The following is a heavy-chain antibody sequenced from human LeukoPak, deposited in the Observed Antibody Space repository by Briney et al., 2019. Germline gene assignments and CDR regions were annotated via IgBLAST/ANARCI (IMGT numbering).Heavy chain of an antibody. Sequence: ASVKVSCKASGGTFSSYAISWVRQAPGQGLEWMGRIIPILGIANYAQKFQGRVTITADKSTSTAYMELSSLRSEDTAVYYCAIQRPSSVAAQIDYWGQGTLVTVSS. J-gene: IGHJ4*02. D-gene: IGHD2-15*01. CDR2: IIPILGIA. V-gene: IGHV1-69*04. CDR3: AIQRPSSVAAQIDY. CDR1: GGTFSSYA.